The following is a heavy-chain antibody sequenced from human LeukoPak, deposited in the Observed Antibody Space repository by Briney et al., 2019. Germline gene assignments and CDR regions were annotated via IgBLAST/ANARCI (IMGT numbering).Heavy chain of an antibody. CDR3: ARQRGGYCSGGSCYWASEDWFDP. Sequence: SETLSLTCAVYGGSFSGYYWSWIRQPPGKGLEWIGEINHSGSTNYNPSLKSRVTISVDTSKNQFSLKLSSVTAADTAVYYCARQRGGYCSGGSCYWASEDWFDPWGQGTLVTVSS. D-gene: IGHD2-15*01. V-gene: IGHV4-34*01. CDR2: INHSGST. CDR1: GGSFSGYY. J-gene: IGHJ5*02.